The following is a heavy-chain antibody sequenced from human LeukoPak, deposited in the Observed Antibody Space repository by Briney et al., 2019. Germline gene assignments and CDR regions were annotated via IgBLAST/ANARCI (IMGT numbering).Heavy chain of an antibody. CDR3: AREGMVPGATGLDY. CDR2: IKQDGSEK. D-gene: IGHD3-10*01. V-gene: IGHV3-7*01. Sequence: GGSLRLSCAASGFTFSSYWMSWVRQAPGKGLEWVANIKQDGSEKYYVDSVKGRFTISRDNAKNSLYLQMNSLRAEDTAVYYCAREGMVPGATGLDYWGQGTLVTVSS. J-gene: IGHJ4*02. CDR1: GFTFSSYW.